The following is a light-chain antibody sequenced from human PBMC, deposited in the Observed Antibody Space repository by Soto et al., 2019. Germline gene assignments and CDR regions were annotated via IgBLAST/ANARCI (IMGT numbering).Light chain of an antibody. Sequence: QSVLAQPPSVSGSPGQSVTISCTGTSSDVGSYNRVSWYQQPPGTAPKLMIYEASNRPSGVPDRYSGSKSGNTASLTISGLQAEDEADYYCSSYTSSSTYFFGTGTKVTVL. CDR2: EAS. CDR1: SSDVGSYNR. V-gene: IGLV2-18*02. J-gene: IGLJ1*01. CDR3: SSYTSSSTYF.